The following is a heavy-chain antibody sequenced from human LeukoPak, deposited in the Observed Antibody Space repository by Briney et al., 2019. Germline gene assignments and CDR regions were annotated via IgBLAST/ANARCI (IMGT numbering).Heavy chain of an antibody. Sequence: GGSLRLSCTASGFTFGDDAMSWFRQAPGKGLEWVGLIRSKTYGGTTEYAASVKGRFTISRDDSRSIAYLQMNSLKTEDTAVYYCTRDLRYSSGWYFDYWGQGTLVTVSS. CDR1: GFTFGDDA. CDR2: IRSKTYGGTT. CDR3: TRDLRYSSGWYFDY. J-gene: IGHJ4*02. D-gene: IGHD6-19*01. V-gene: IGHV3-49*03.